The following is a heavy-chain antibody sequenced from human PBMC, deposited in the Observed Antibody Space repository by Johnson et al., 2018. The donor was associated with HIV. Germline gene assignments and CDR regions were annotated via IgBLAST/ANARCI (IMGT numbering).Heavy chain of an antibody. J-gene: IGHJ3*02. V-gene: IGHV3-33*08. CDR2: IWYDGSNK. Sequence: QVQLVESGGGVVQPGRSLRLSCAASGLTFSSYGMHWVRQAPGKGLEWVAVIWYDGSNKYYADSVKGRFTISRDNSKNTLFLQMNSLRSEDTAVYYCARWGRWELGDAFDIWGQGTMVTVSS. CDR3: ARWGRWELGDAFDI. D-gene: IGHD1-26*01. CDR1: GLTFSSYG.